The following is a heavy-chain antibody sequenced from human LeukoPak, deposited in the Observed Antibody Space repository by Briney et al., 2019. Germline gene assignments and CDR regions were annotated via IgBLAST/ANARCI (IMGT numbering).Heavy chain of an antibody. CDR3: ARDRSDLLLSGAFDI. V-gene: IGHV4-30-4*01. Sequence: SQTLSLTCTVSGGSISSGDYYWSWIRQRPGPGLEWIGYIYYSGSTYYNPFLKRRVTISVDTSKNQFSLKLSAVAAADTAVYYCARDRSDLLLSGAFDIWGQGTMVTVSS. CDR2: IYYSGST. CDR1: GGSISSGDYY. J-gene: IGHJ3*02. D-gene: IGHD2-2*01.